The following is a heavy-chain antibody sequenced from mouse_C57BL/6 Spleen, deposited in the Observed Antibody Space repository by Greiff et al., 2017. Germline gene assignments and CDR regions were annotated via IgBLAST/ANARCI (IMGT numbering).Heavy chain of an antibody. CDR3: ARGGTTVVAYYYAMDY. J-gene: IGHJ4*01. CDR1: GFTFSDYG. CDR2: ISSGSSTI. D-gene: IGHD1-1*01. Sequence: EVKLVESGGGLVKPGGSLKLSCAASGFTFSDYGMHWVRQAPEKGLEWVAYISSGSSTIYYADTVKGRFTISRDNAKNTLFLQMTSLRSEDTAMYYGARGGTTVVAYYYAMDYWGQGTSVTVSS. V-gene: IGHV5-17*01.